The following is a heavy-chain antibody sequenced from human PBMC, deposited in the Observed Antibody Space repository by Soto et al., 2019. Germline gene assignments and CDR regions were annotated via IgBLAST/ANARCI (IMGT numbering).Heavy chain of an antibody. J-gene: IGHJ4*02. CDR1: GDSVSSNSAA. CDR2: TFYRSGRFN. V-gene: IGHV6-1*01. CDR3: AKGGSVGRLTGYAFHY. Sequence: HTVALPCAFSGDSVSSNSAAWNWIRQSPSRGLDWLGRTFYRSGRFNNNAVAVKGRISINTATSNRHISPRLSYVHPENTAAYYCAKGGSVGRLTGYAFHYWGQETLVTVPS. D-gene: IGHD5-12*01.